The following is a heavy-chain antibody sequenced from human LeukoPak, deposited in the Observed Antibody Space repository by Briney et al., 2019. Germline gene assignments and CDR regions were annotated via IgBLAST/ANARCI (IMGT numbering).Heavy chain of an antibody. CDR3: ATSYGSGSYYNVYY. V-gene: IGHV1-18*01. J-gene: IGHJ4*02. CDR1: GYTFTSYG. D-gene: IGHD3-10*01. Sequence: ASVKVSCKASGYTFTSYGISWVRQAPGQGLEWMGWISAYNGNTNYAQKLQGRVTMTTDTSTSTAYMELRSLRSDDTVVYYCATSYGSGSYYNVYYWGQGTLVTVSS. CDR2: ISAYNGNT.